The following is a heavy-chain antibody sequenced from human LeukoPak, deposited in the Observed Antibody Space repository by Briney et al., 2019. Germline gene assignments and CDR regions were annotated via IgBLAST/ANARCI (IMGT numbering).Heavy chain of an antibody. J-gene: IGHJ6*03. CDR2: ISAYNGNT. V-gene: IGHV1-18*01. D-gene: IGHD3-22*01. Sequence: GASVKVSCKASGYTFTSYGISWVRQAPGQGLEWMGWISAYNGNTNYAQKFQGRVTITADKSTSTAYMELSSLRSEDTAVYYCARSYYYDSSGYGPSYYYYYYMDVWGKGTTVTVSS. CDR3: ARSYYYDSSGYGPSYYYYYYMDV. CDR1: GYTFTSYG.